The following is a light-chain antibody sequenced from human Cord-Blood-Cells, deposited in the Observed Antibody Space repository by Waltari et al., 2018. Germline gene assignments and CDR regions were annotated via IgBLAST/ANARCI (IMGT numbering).Light chain of an antibody. Sequence: EIVLTQSPGTLSLSPGERATLSCRASQSVSSSYLAWYQQKPGQAPRRLIYGASSRATGIPDRFSGSGSGTDFTLTISRLGPEDFAGYYCQQYGSSPGFTFGPGTKVDIK. CDR3: QQYGSSPGFT. V-gene: IGKV3-20*01. J-gene: IGKJ3*01. CDR2: GAS. CDR1: QSVSSSY.